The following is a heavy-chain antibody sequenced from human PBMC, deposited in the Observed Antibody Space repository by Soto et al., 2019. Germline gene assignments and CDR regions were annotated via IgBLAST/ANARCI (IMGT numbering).Heavy chain of an antibody. CDR2: ISYDGSNK. Sequence: GGSLRLSCAASGFTFSSYGMHWVRQAPGKGLEWVAVISYDGSNKYYADSVKGRFTISRDNSKNTLYLQMNSLRAEDTAVYYCAKDLAVNYYYGMDVWGQGTTVTAP. V-gene: IGHV3-30*18. CDR1: GFTFSSYG. D-gene: IGHD6-19*01. J-gene: IGHJ6*02. CDR3: AKDLAVNYYYGMDV.